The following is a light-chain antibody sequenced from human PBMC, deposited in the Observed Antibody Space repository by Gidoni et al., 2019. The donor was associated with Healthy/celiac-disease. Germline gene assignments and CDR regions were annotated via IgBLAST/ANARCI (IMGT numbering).Light chain of an antibody. CDR2: END. V-gene: IGLV1-51*02. J-gene: IGLJ2*01. CDR1: SSNIGNNY. CDR3: GTWDSGLSAVV. Sequence: QSVLTPPPSVSAAPGQKVTISCSGSSSNIGNNYVSWYQQFPGAAPKLLIYENDGRLSGIPDRFSGSKSGTSATLGITGLQTGDEADYYCGTWDSGLSAVVFGGGTKLTVL.